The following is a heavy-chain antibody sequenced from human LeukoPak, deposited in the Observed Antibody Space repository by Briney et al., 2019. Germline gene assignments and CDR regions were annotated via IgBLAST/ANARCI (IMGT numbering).Heavy chain of an antibody. CDR2: INPSGGST. J-gene: IGHJ5*02. CDR3: ARDNSVEDTAWWFDP. CDR1: GDSFTSYY. V-gene: IGHV1-46*01. Sequence: ASVKVSCKASGDSFTSYYMHWVRQAPGQGLEWMGIINPSGGSTSYAQKFQGRVTMTRDMSTSTVYMELSNLRSEDTAVYYCARDNSVEDTAWWFDPWGQGTLVTVSS. D-gene: IGHD4-23*01.